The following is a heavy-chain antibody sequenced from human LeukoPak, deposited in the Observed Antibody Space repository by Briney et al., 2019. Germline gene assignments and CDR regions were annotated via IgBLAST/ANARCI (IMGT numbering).Heavy chain of an antibody. D-gene: IGHD1-26*01. CDR2: ISGSGGST. V-gene: IGHV3-23*01. Sequence: GGALRLSRVASGFPFSSYAMSWVRQAPGKGRGWVSAISGSGGSTYYADSVKGRFTISRDNSKNTLYLQMNSLRAEDTAVYYCARLSGSFLDYWGQGTLVTVSS. CDR3: ARLSGSFLDY. CDR1: GFPFSSYA. J-gene: IGHJ4*02.